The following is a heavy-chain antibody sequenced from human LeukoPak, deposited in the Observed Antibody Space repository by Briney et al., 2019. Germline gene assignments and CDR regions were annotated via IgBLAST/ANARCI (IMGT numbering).Heavy chain of an antibody. Sequence: ASVKVSCKASGYTFTSYDINGVRQATGQGLEWMGWMNPNSGNTGYAQKFQGRVTMTRNTSISTAYMELSSLRSEDTAVYYCVRMVRGVMSPRRYYFDYWGQGTLVTVSS. CDR3: VRMVRGVMSPRRYYFDY. J-gene: IGHJ4*02. CDR1: GYTFTSYD. V-gene: IGHV1-8*01. D-gene: IGHD3-10*01. CDR2: MNPNSGNT.